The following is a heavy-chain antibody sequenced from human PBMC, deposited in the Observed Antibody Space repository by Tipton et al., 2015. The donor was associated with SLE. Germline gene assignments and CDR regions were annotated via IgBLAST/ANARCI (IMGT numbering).Heavy chain of an antibody. J-gene: IGHJ4*02. CDR1: GGSISNYS. CDR3: ARDTLGGLDY. D-gene: IGHD7-27*01. CDR2: IYHSGNT. V-gene: IGHV4-4*08. Sequence: TLSLTCTVSGGSISNYSWSWIRQPPGKGLEWIGSIYHSGNTYSNPSLKSRVTISVDTSKNQFSLKMSSVTAADTVVYYCARDTLGGLDYWGQGTLVTVSS.